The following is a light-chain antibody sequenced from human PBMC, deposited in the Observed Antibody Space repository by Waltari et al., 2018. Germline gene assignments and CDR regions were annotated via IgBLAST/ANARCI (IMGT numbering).Light chain of an antibody. J-gene: IGKJ1*01. CDR2: WAS. V-gene: IGKV4-1*01. CDR3: QQYYSRRT. Sequence: DIVMTQSPDPLAVSLGERATINCRSSQSLLYYSNDKNYVAWYQQKPGQPPKLLIYWASTRHSGVPDRFSGSGSATDFTLTISSLQAEDVAVYYCQQYYSRRTFGQGTRVEIK. CDR1: QSLLYYSNDKNY.